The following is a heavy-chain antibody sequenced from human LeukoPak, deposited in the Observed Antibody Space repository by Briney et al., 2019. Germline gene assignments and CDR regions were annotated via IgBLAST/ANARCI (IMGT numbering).Heavy chain of an antibody. Sequence: GGSLRLSCAASGFTFSSYGMHWVRQAPGKGLEWVAVISYDGSNKYYADSVKGRFTISRDNSKNTLYLQMNSLRAEDTAVYYCAKDRIRNYYGSGSYGLLDYWGQGTLVTVSS. CDR2: ISYDGSNK. J-gene: IGHJ4*02. D-gene: IGHD3-10*01. CDR3: AKDRIRNYYGSGSYGLLDY. CDR1: GFTFSSYG. V-gene: IGHV3-30*18.